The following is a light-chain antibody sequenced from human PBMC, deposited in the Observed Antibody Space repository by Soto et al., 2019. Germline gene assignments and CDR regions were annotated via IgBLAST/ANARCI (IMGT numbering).Light chain of an antibody. V-gene: IGLV2-11*01. Sequence: QSALTQPRSVSGSPGQSVAISCTGTSSDVGGYNYVSWYQQYPGKAPKLIIYDVSKRPSGVPDRFSGSKSGNTASLTISGLQAEDEADYYCCSYAGTYTLWVFGGGTKRTVL. J-gene: IGLJ3*02. CDR2: DVS. CDR3: CSYAGTYTLWV. CDR1: SSDVGGYNY.